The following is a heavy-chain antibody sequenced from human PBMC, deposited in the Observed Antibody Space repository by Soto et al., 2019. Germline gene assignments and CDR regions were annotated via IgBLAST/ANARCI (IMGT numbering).Heavy chain of an antibody. CDR1: GYTFTGYY. CDR3: AASRGYCRSTSCYNSPFDY. Sequence: ASVKVSCKASGYTFTGYYMHWVRQAPGQGLEWMGWINPNSGGTNVAQKFQGRVTMTRDTSITTAYMELSRLRSDDTAVYYCAASRGYCRSTSCYNSPFDYWGQGTLVTVPS. CDR2: INPNSGGT. V-gene: IGHV1-2*02. D-gene: IGHD2-2*01. J-gene: IGHJ4*02.